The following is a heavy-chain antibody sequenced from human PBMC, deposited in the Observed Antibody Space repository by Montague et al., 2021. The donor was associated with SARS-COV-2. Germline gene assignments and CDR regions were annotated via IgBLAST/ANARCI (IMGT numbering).Heavy chain of an antibody. CDR2: INYNRSN. CDR3: SWSRERWGTYHLPY. Sequence: SETLSLTCSVSGGSIGSYYWSSRRRPPRKEVEELGHINYNRSNTYNPSFKSRGTITIDTHTYKLSLTLRSATAAATAVDYCSWSRERWGTYHLPYWGQGTLVTVSS. CDR1: GGSIGSYY. J-gene: IGHJ4*02. V-gene: IGHV4-59*01. D-gene: IGHD3-16*02.